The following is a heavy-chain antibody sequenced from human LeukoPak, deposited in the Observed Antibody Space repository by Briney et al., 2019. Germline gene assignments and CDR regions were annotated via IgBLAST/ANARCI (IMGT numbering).Heavy chain of an antibody. J-gene: IGHJ5*02. D-gene: IGHD1-26*01. CDR2: IYYSGST. Sequence: SETLSLTCTVSGGSISSSGYYWGWIRQPPGKGLERIASIYYSGSTYYNPSLKSRVTISVDTSKNQLSLKLSSLTAADTAVYYCARHEYSGSYYGLSWFDPWGQGTLVTVSS. CDR3: ARHEYSGSYYGLSWFDP. CDR1: GGSISSSGYY. V-gene: IGHV4-39*01.